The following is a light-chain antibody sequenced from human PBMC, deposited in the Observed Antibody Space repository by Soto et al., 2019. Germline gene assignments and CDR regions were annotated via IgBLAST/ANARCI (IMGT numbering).Light chain of an antibody. CDR1: QSVSSY. CDR3: QQRSNWPPIT. CDR2: DAS. V-gene: IGKV3-11*01. J-gene: IGKJ5*01. Sequence: EIVLTQSPATLSLSPGESATLSCRASQSVSSYLAWYQQKPGQAPRLLIYDASNRATGIPARFSGIGSGTDFTLTISSLEPEDFAVYYCQQRSNWPPITFGQGTRLEIK.